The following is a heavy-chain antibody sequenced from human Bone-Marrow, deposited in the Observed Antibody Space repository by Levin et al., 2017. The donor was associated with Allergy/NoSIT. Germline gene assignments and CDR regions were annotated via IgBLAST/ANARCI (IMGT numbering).Heavy chain of an antibody. CDR3: ARDTSEQWLVLFCDY. CDR2: ISYDGSNK. D-gene: IGHD6-19*01. J-gene: IGHJ4*02. V-gene: IGHV3-30-3*01. Sequence: GESLKISCAASGFTFSSYAMHWVRQAPGKGLEWVAVISYDGSNKYYADSVKGRFTISRDNSKNTLYLQMNSLRAEDTAVYYCARDTSEQWLVLFCDYWGQGTLVTVSS. CDR1: GFTFSSYA.